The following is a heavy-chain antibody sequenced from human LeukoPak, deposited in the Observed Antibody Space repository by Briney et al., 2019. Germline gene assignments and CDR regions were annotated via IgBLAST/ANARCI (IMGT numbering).Heavy chain of an antibody. CDR1: GYTFTSYG. D-gene: IGHD3-22*01. Sequence: ASVKVSCKASGYTFTSYGISWVRQAPGQGLEWMGWISAYNGNTNYAQKLQGRVTMTTDTSTSTAYMELRSLRSDDTAVYYCARADSSGYYILAWFDPWAREPWSPSPQ. CDR2: ISAYNGNT. J-gene: IGHJ5*02. V-gene: IGHV1-18*01. CDR3: ARADSSGYYILAWFDP.